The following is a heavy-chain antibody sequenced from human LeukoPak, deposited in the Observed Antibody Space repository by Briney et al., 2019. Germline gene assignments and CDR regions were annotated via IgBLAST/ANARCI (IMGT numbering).Heavy chain of an antibody. V-gene: IGHV1-69*13. CDR3: ARDGYYDSSGYLYYFDY. CDR1: GGTFSSYA. Sequence: ASVKVSCKASGGTFSSYAISWVRQAPGQGLEWMGGIIPIFGTANYAQKFQGRVTMTADESTSTAYMELSSLRSEDTAVYYCARDGYYDSSGYLYYFDYWGQGTLVTVSS. CDR2: IIPIFGTA. D-gene: IGHD3-22*01. J-gene: IGHJ4*02.